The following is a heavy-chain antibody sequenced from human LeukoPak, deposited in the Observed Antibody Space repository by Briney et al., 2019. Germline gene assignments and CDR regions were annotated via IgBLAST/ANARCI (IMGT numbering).Heavy chain of an antibody. CDR2: IWYDGSNK. CDR1: EFTFTSYE. CDR3: ARDGGTSHFDY. D-gene: IGHD4-23*01. V-gene: IGHV3-33*08. Sequence: GGSLRLSCAASEFTFTSYELNWVRQAPGKGLEWVAVIWYDGSNKYSADSVKGRFTISRDNSKNTLYLQMNSLRAEDTAVYYCARDGGTSHFDYWGQGTLVSVSS. J-gene: IGHJ4*02.